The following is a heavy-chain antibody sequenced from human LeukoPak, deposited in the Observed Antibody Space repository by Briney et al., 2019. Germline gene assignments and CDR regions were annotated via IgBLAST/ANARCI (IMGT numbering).Heavy chain of an antibody. D-gene: IGHD1-1*01. CDR1: GFTFDDYA. J-gene: IGHJ4*02. CDR2: ISNSGGST. V-gene: IGHV3-23*01. CDR3: AKGLERESRLDS. Sequence: PGGSLRLSCAASGFTFDDYAMHWVRQAPGKGLEWVSGISNSGGSTYYADSVKGRFTISRDNSKNTLYLQMNSLRAEDTALYYCAKGLERESRLDSWGQGTLVTVSS.